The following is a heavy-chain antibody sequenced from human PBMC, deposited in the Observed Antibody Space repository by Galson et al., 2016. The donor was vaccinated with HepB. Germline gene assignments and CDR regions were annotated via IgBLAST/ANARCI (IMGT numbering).Heavy chain of an antibody. CDR2: IDSSGGAI. CDR1: GFIFTTYA. V-gene: IGHV3-48*02. D-gene: IGHD4-11*01. J-gene: IGHJ4*02. CDR3: ATGLTTFEH. Sequence: SLRLSCAPSGFIFTTYAMNWVRQAPGKGLEWISSIDSSGGAIYYTDSVRGRFTISRDNAKNSLYLQMNSLTDEDTAVYYCATGLTTFEHWGQGTLVTVSS.